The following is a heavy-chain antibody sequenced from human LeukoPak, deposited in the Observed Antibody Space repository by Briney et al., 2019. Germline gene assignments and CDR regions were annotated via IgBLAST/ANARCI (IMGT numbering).Heavy chain of an antibody. CDR3: ARGGYYYPEWFDP. Sequence: SQTLSLTCAISGDRVSSNSAAWNSIRQSPSRGLEWLGRTYYRSKWYNDYAVSVKSRITITPDTSKNQFSLQLNSVTPEDTAVYYCARGGYYYPEWFDPWGQGTLVTVSS. CDR1: GDRVSSNSAA. CDR2: TYYRSKWYN. J-gene: IGHJ5*02. V-gene: IGHV6-1*01. D-gene: IGHD3-22*01.